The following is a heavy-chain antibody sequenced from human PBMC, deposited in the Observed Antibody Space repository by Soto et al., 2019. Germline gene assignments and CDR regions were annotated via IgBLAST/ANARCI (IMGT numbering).Heavy chain of an antibody. CDR1: SGSISSSNW. V-gene: IGHV4-4*02. J-gene: IGHJ5*02. CDR2: IYHSGST. D-gene: IGHD2-2*01. Sequence: QVQLQESGPGLVKPSVTLSLTCAVSSGSISSSNWWSWVRHPPGKGREWIGEIYHSGSTNYNPSLKGRVNVAVDKSKNQCSLKLSSVTAADTAVYYCARDNRVGYCSSTSGLAFWFDPWGQGTLVTVSS. CDR3: ARDNRVGYCSSTSGLAFWFDP.